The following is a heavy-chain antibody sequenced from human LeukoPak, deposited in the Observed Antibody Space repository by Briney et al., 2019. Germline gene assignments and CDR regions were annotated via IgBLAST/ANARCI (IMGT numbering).Heavy chain of an antibody. CDR3: AKNGYDSSGYLYFDY. CDR1: GFTFSTYA. CDR2: ISGSGGST. D-gene: IGHD3-22*01. J-gene: IGHJ4*02. V-gene: IGHV3-23*01. Sequence: PGGSLRLSCAASGFTFSTYAVSWVRQAPGKGLEWVSAISGSGGSTYYADSVKGRFTISRDNSKNTLYLQMNSLRAEDTAVYYCAKNGYDSSGYLYFDYWGQGTLVTVSS.